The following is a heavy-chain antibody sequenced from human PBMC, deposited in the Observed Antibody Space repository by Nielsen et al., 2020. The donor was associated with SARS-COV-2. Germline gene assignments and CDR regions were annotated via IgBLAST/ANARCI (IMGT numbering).Heavy chain of an antibody. D-gene: IGHD2-21*01. CDR1: GGTFSSYA. J-gene: IGHJ2*01. CDR2: IIPIFGTA. CDR3: ARGPFVVVPSKGSWYFDL. Sequence: SVKVSCKASGGTFSSYAISWVRQAPGQGLEWMGGIIPIFGTANYAQKFQGRVTITADESTSTAYMELSSLRSEDTAVYYCARGPFVVVPSKGSWYFDLWGRGTLVTVSS. V-gene: IGHV1-69*13.